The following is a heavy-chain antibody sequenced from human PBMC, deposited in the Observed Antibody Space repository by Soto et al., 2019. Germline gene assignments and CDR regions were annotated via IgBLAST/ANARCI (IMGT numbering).Heavy chain of an antibody. CDR1: GFTFSSYW. CDR2: IKQDGSEK. D-gene: IGHD3-3*01. J-gene: IGHJ5*02. V-gene: IGHV3-7*03. CDR3: ARDLTIFGVVTPFDP. Sequence: GGSLRLSCAAPGFTFSSYWMSWVRQAPGKGLEWVANIKQDGSEKYYVDSVKGRFTISRDNAKNSLYLQMNSLRAEDTAVYYCARDLTIFGVVTPFDPWGQGTLVTVSS.